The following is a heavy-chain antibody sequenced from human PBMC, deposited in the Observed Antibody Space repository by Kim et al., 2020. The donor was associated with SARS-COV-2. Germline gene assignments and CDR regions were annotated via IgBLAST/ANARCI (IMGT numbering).Heavy chain of an antibody. Sequence: GGSLRLSCAASGFTFSSYWMSWVRQAPGKGLEWVANIKQDGSEKYYVDSVKGRFTISRDNAKNSLYLQMNSLRAEDTAVYYCARSPTFFVDGYGMDVWGQGTTVTVSS. V-gene: IGHV3-7*01. CDR2: IKQDGSEK. CDR3: ARSPTFFVDGYGMDV. J-gene: IGHJ6*02. D-gene: IGHD2-8*01. CDR1: GFTFSSYW.